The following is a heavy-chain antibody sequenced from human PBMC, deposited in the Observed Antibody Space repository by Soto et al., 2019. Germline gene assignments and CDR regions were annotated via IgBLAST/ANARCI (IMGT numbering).Heavy chain of an antibody. J-gene: IGHJ5*01. CDR2: IFYSGST. CDR1: GGSISSYY. D-gene: IGHD3-10*02. Sequence: QVQLQESGPGLVKPSETLSLTCTVSGGSISSYYWSWIRQPPGKGLEWIGFIFYSGSTSYNPPLKSRVTLSRATSEYQFSLKLNSVTAADTAVYYCASMIGDPVLSFDSWGQGTLVAVSS. V-gene: IGHV4-59*01. CDR3: ASMIGDPVLSFDS.